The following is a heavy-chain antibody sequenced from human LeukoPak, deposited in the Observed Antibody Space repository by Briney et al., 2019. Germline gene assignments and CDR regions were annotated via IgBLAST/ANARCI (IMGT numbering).Heavy chain of an antibody. CDR3: AREAKGPKAFDI. V-gene: IGHV3-30*19. J-gene: IGHJ3*02. CDR2: ISYDGSNK. D-gene: IGHD1-26*01. Sequence: PGGSLRLSCAASGFTFSSYGMHWVRQAPGKGLEWVAVISYDGSNKYYADSVKGRFTISRDNSKNTLYLQMNSLRAEDTAVYYCAREAKGPKAFDIWGQGTMVTVSS. CDR1: GFTFSSYG.